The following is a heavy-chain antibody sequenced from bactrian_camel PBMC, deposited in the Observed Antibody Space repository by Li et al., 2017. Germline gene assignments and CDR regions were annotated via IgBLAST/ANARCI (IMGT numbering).Heavy chain of an antibody. CDR3: AAGSWVAGSLDEHDYVH. J-gene: IGHJ4*01. D-gene: IGHD6*01. CDR2: IDSRGGT. Sequence: VQLVESGGGSVQAGGSLRLSCAHSGYPSSRHCMGWFRQAPGKEREGVAAIDSRGGTAYADSATGRFTISVDNAKNPVMVYLQMPTLIPDDTAMYYCAAGSWVAGSLDEHDYVHWGQGTQVTVS. V-gene: IGHV3S53*01. CDR1: GYPSSRHC.